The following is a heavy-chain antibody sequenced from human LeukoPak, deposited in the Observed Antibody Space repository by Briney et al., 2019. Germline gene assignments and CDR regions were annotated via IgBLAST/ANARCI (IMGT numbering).Heavy chain of an antibody. CDR3: ARLPTDSSSDHY. Sequence: PSETLSLTCTVSGGSISGSSWSWVRQPPGKGLEWVGYIYYSGTKNYNPTPKSRVTISVDTSKNQFSLKLSSVTAADTAVYYCARLPTDSSSDHYWGQGTLVSVSS. CDR2: IYYSGTK. J-gene: IGHJ4*02. D-gene: IGHD6-6*01. V-gene: IGHV4-59*08. CDR1: GGSISGSS.